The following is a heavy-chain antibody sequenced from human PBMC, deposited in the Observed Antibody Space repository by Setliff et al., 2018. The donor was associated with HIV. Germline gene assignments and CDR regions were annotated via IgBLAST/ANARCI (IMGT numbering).Heavy chain of an antibody. D-gene: IGHD6-13*01. V-gene: IGHV1-24*01. CDR1: GYSFTNYA. CDR2: FDPEDGET. J-gene: IGHJ1*01. Sequence: AASVKVSCKASGYSFTNYAMHWVRQAPGKGLEWMANFDPEDGETFYAQKFQGRLTMTEDTSTDTAYMELSSLRSDDTAMYYCATDPGYSSTWYSESFQHWGQGTVVTVSS. CDR3: ATDPGYSSTWYSESFQH.